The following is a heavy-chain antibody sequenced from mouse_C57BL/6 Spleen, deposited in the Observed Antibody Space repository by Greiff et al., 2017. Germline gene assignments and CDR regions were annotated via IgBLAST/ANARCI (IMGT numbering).Heavy chain of an antibody. CDR1: GFSFNTYA. CDR3: VRQDGYWYFDV. D-gene: IGHD2-3*01. J-gene: IGHJ1*03. CDR2: IRSKSNNYAT. Sequence: EVHLVESGGGLVQPKGSLKLSCAASGFSFNTYAMNWVRQAPGKGLEWVARIRSKSNNYATYYADSVKDRFTISRDDSESMLYLQMNNLKTEDTAMYYCVRQDGYWYFDVWGTGTTVTVSS. V-gene: IGHV10-1*01.